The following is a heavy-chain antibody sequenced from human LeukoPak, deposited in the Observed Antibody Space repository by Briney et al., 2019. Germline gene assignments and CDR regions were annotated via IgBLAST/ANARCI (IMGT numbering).Heavy chain of an antibody. CDR2: IIPILGIA. CDR3: ATERSAVGATKSGLFDY. Sequence: GASVKVSCXASGGTFGSYTISWVRQAPGQGLEWMGRIIPILGIANYAQKFQGRVTMTRDTSISTAYMELSRLRSDDTAVYYCATERSAVGATKSGLFDYWGQGTLVTVSS. J-gene: IGHJ4*02. CDR1: GGTFGSYT. V-gene: IGHV1-69*02. D-gene: IGHD1-26*01.